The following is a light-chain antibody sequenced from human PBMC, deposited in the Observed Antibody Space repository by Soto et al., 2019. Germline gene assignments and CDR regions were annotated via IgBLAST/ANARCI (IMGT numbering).Light chain of an antibody. CDR2: AAS. V-gene: IGKV1-39*01. CDR3: QQSDSTPIT. Sequence: DIQMTQSPSSLSASVGDRVTITCRASQSIRSYLNWYQQKPGKAPKVLIYAASSLQSGVPSRFSGSGSGTDFTLTISSLQPEDFPTYYCQQSDSTPITFGQGTRLEIK. J-gene: IGKJ5*01. CDR1: QSIRSY.